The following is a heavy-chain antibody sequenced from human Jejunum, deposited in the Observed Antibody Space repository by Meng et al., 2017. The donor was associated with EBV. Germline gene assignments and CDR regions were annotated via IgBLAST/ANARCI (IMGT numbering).Heavy chain of an antibody. D-gene: IGHD3-22*01. J-gene: IGHJ4*02. CDR1: GGSISSYTYY. CDR2: IDYRENT. Sequence: LHLQEAGPGPVNPSETLSLTCSVSGGSISSYTYYWGWIRQPPGKGLEWIGTIDYRENTYYNPSLKSRITISVDTPKNQFSLKLTSMTAADTALYYCARVDYYDTSGNVDFWGQGALVTVSS. V-gene: IGHV4-39*01. CDR3: ARVDYYDTSGNVDF.